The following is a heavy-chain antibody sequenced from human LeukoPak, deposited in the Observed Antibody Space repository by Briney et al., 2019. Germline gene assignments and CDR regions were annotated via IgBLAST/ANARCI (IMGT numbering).Heavy chain of an antibody. CDR1: GGTFSGYA. J-gene: IGHJ4*02. D-gene: IGHD3-3*01. Sequence: GASVKVSCKASGGTFSGYAISWVRQAPGQGLEWMGGIIPIFGTANYAQKFQGRVTITADESTSTAYMELSSLRSEDTAVYYCARTYDFWTGYYFDYWGQGTLVTVSS. CDR2: IIPIFGTA. V-gene: IGHV1-69*13. CDR3: ARTYDFWTGYYFDY.